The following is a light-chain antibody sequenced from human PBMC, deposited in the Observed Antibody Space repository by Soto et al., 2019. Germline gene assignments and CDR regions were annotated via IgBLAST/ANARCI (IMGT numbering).Light chain of an antibody. V-gene: IGKV1-39*01. CDR3: QQSYSIPVT. Sequence: DIQMTQSPSTLSASVGDRVIITCRASQSISDYLAWYQQKPGKAPKLLIYAASSLQSGVPSRFSGSGSGTDFTLTIGSLQPEDFATYYCQQSYSIPVTFGQGTKVDIK. CDR2: AAS. J-gene: IGKJ1*01. CDR1: QSISDY.